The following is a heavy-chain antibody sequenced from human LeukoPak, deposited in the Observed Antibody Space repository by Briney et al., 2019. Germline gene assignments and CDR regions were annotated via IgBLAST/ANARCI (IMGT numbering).Heavy chain of an antibody. Sequence: GASVKVSCKASGYTFTGYYMHWVRQAPGQGLEWMGWINPNSGGTNYAQKLQGRVTMTTDTSTSTAYMELRSLRSDDTAVYYCAREKGIAVAGPRAFDYWGQGTLVTVSS. D-gene: IGHD6-19*01. J-gene: IGHJ4*02. CDR2: INPNSGGT. V-gene: IGHV1-2*02. CDR3: AREKGIAVAGPRAFDY. CDR1: GYTFTGYY.